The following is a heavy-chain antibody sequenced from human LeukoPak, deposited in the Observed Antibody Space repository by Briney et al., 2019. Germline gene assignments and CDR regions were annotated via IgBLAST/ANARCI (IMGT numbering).Heavy chain of an antibody. V-gene: IGHV2-5*01. CDR3: AHGPDSSGYSLYNWFDP. CDR2: IYWNDDK. J-gene: IGHJ5*02. CDR1: GFSLSTSGVG. Sequence: SGPTLVNPTQTLTLTCTFSGFSLSTSGVGVGWIRQPPGKALEWLALIYWNDDKRYSPSLKSRLTITKDTSKNQVVLTMTNMDPVDTATYYCAHGPDSSGYSLYNWFDPWGQGALVTVSS. D-gene: IGHD3-22*01.